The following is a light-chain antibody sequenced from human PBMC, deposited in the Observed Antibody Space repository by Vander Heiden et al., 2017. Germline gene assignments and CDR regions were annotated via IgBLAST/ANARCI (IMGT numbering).Light chain of an antibody. Sequence: EIVMTQSPATLSVSTGERATLSCRASQSVSSNLACYQQKPSQTPQPLIYCASTSATGIPAKCSSSGSGTEFTLTISSLQSEDFAVYYCQQYNNWHPWTFGQGTKVEIK. CDR1: QSVSSN. J-gene: IGKJ1*01. CDR2: CAS. V-gene: IGKV3-15*01. CDR3: QQYNNWHPWT.